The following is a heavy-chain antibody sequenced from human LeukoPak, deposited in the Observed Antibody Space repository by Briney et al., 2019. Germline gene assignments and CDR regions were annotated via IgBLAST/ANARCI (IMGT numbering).Heavy chain of an antibody. V-gene: IGHV3-23*01. CDR3: AKGLRILV. Sequence: GGSLRLSCAASGFTFNTYGMTWVRQAPGKGLEWVSSITGSGLNTYYADSVKDRFTISRGNSRDTLYLEMNTLRVEDTAVYYCAKGLRILVWGQGTLVTVSS. CDR2: ITGSGLNT. D-gene: IGHD6-6*01. J-gene: IGHJ4*02. CDR1: GFTFNTYG.